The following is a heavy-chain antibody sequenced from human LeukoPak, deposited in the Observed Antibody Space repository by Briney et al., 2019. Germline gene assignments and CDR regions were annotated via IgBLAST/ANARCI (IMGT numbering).Heavy chain of an antibody. Sequence: SETLSLTCTVSGYSIISGYSWEWIGQPPGKGLEWIGSFHYSGSTYYNPSLMSRVTISGDTSKNQFSLRLSSVTAADTAVYYCARAYCSSTSCYTEGWFDPWGQGTLVTVSS. V-gene: IGHV4-38-2*02. J-gene: IGHJ5*02. CDR2: FHYSGST. CDR3: ARAYCSSTSCYTEGWFDP. D-gene: IGHD2-2*02. CDR1: GYSIISGYS.